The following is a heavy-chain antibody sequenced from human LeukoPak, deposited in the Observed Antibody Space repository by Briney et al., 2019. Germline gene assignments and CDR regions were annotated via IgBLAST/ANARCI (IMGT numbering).Heavy chain of an antibody. J-gene: IGHJ4*02. Sequence: SETLSLTCAVYGGSFSGYYCSWIRQPPGKGLEWIGEINHSGSTNYNPSLKSRVTISVDTSKNQFSLKLSSVTAADTAVYYCAGEPAQIAVAGNFDYWGQGTLVTVSS. V-gene: IGHV4-34*01. CDR3: AGEPAQIAVAGNFDY. D-gene: IGHD6-19*01. CDR1: GGSFSGYY. CDR2: INHSGST.